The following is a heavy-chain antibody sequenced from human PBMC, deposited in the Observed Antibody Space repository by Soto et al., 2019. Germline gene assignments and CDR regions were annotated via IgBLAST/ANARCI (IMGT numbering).Heavy chain of an antibody. Sequence: GGSLRLSCAASGFTFSSYAMSWVRQPPGKGLEWVSGISGSGDRTHYADSLKGRFTVSRDNSKNTVFLQMNSLRAEDTAVYFCAKGMYYYDSSGYRLFDYWGQGTLVTVSS. CDR1: GFTFSSYA. CDR2: ISGSGDRT. D-gene: IGHD3-22*01. V-gene: IGHV3-23*01. CDR3: AKGMYYYDSSGYRLFDY. J-gene: IGHJ4*02.